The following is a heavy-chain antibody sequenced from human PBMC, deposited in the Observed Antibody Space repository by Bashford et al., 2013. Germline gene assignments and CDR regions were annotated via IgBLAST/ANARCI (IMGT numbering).Heavy chain of an antibody. Sequence: VRQAPGKGLEWVAVISYDGRNKYYADAVKGRFTISRDNSKNTLYLQMNSLRGEDTAVYYCARERVLSVHGFDYWGQGTLVTVSS. V-gene: IGHV3-30*04. CDR2: ISYDGRNK. D-gene: IGHD4/OR15-4a*01. CDR3: ARERVLSVHGFDY. J-gene: IGHJ4*02.